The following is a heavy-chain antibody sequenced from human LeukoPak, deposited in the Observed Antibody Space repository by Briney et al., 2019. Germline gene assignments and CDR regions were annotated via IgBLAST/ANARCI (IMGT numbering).Heavy chain of an antibody. D-gene: IGHD2-2*01. CDR3: ARGGVVPAAQNWFDP. CDR1: GVSISSGNYY. Sequence: SETLSLTCTASGVSISSGNYYWSWIRQPAGLGLEWIGRMSTSGSTNYNPSLKSRVTISVDTSKNQFSLRLSSVTAADTAVYYCARGGVVPAAQNWFDPWGQGTLVTVSS. J-gene: IGHJ5*02. CDR2: MSTSGST. V-gene: IGHV4-61*02.